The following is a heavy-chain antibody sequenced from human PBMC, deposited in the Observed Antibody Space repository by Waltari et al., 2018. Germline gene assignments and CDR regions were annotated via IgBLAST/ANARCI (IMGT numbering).Heavy chain of an antibody. V-gene: IGHV3-66*02. J-gene: IGHJ4*02. CDR3: TRDTGD. CDR2: GYSGGST. Sequence: EVQLVESGGGLVQPGGSLRLSCAASGFTVSNNYMTWVRQAPGEGREWVAIGYSGGSTNYADSVKGRFTISRDSSRNTLYLQMNRLTVDDTAIYYCTRDTGDWGQGTLVTVSS. D-gene: IGHD7-27*01. CDR1: GFTVSNNY.